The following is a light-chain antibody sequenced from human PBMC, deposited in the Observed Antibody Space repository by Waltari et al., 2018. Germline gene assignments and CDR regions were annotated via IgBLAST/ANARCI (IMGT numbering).Light chain of an antibody. CDR3: CSYAGSHTVL. Sequence: QSALTQPASVSGSPGQSITISCTGTSSDVGSYNLVSWYQQHPGKAPKLIIHDVSRRPSGISDRFSASKSGNTASLTISGLQAEDEADYYCCSYAGSHTVLFGGGTKVTVL. CDR2: DVS. V-gene: IGLV2-23*02. CDR1: SSDVGSYNL. J-gene: IGLJ2*01.